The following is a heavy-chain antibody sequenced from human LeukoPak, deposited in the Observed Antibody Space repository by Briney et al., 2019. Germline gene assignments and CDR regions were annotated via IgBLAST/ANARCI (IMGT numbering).Heavy chain of an antibody. CDR1: GFTFSSYG. V-gene: IGHV3-30*18. Sequence: GRSLRLSCAASGFTFSSYGMHWVRQAPGKGLEWVAVISYDGSNKYYADSVEGRFTISRDNSKNTLYLQMNSLRAEDTAVYYCAKDRLRWFGELLFDDYWGQGTLVTVSS. CDR2: ISYDGSNK. D-gene: IGHD3-10*01. CDR3: AKDRLRWFGELLFDDY. J-gene: IGHJ4*02.